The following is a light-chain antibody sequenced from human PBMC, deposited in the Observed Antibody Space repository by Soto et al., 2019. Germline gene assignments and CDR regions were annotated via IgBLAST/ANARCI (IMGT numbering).Light chain of an antibody. J-gene: IGKJ4*01. V-gene: IGKV1-39*01. CDR1: QNIKKF. CDR2: ATS. Sequence: DIHMTQSPSSLSASVGDRVSITCRASQNIKKFLNWYQQRPGKAPSALIHATSTLQNGVSSRFIGSGLVTDFTLTISSLQHEDFATYYCQQRYSAPLTFGGGTKVDIK. CDR3: QQRYSAPLT.